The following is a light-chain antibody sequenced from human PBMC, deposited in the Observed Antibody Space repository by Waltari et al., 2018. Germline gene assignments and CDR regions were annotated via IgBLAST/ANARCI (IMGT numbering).Light chain of an antibody. Sequence: QVVLTQSPSASASLGASVKLTCTLSSGLSSYAIAWHQQQPEKGPRYLMKVNSGGSHSKGDGIPDRFSGSSSGAERYLTSSSLQSEDEADYYCQTWGTGIHVVFGGGTKLTVL. J-gene: IGLJ2*01. CDR1: SGLSSYA. V-gene: IGLV4-69*01. CDR2: VNSGGSH. CDR3: QTWGTGIHVV.